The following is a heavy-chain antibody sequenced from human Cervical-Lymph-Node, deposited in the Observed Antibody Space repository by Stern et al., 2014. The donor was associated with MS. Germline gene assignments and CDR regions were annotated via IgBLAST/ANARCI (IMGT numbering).Heavy chain of an antibody. J-gene: IGHJ4*02. CDR1: GFTFNNYV. D-gene: IGHD5-12*01. Sequence: QVQLVQSGGGVVQPGRSLRLSCAGSGFTFNNYVMHWVRQAPGKGLEWVAVLWYDGNNKWYEDSAKGRFTISRDSSKNTVYLQMNSLRVEDTAVYYCARGGDSSLARGGFDYWSQGTLVTVSS. CDR2: LWYDGNNK. CDR3: ARGGDSSLARGGFDY. V-gene: IGHV3-33*01.